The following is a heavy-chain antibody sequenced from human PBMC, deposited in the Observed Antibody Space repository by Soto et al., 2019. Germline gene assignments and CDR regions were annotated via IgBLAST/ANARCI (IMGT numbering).Heavy chain of an antibody. D-gene: IGHD2-15*01. CDR1: GFTFSSYS. CDR2: ISSSSSTI. CDR3: ARDDCSGGSCYLYYYYGMDV. Sequence: PGGSLRLSCAASGFTFSSYSMNWVRQAPGKGLEWVSYISSSSSTIYYADSVKVRFTISRDNAKNSLYLQTNSLRDEDTAVYYCARDDCSGGSCYLYYYYGMDVWGQGTTVTVSS. V-gene: IGHV3-48*02. J-gene: IGHJ6*02.